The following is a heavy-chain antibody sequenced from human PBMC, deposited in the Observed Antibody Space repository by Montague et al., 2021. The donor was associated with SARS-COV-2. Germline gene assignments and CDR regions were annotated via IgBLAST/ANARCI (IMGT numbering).Heavy chain of an antibody. CDR2: IYYTGST. CDR3: ARLPLVSSWSRAAGYYYYGMDV. CDR1: GGSITSSSYY. Sequence: SETLSLTCSVSGGSITSSSYYWGWIRQSPDKGLEWIGNIYYTGSTYYNPSLKSRVTISVDTSRNQFSLRLSSVTAADTSAYYCARLPLVSSWSRAAGYYYYGMDVWGQGTTVTVSS. J-gene: IGHJ6*02. V-gene: IGHV4-39*01. D-gene: IGHD6-13*01.